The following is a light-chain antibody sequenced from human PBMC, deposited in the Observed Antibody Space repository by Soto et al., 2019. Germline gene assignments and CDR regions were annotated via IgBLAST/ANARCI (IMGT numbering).Light chain of an antibody. CDR1: NIGSKT. Sequence: SYELTQPPSMSVAPGQTARITCGGNNIGSKTVHWYQQKAGQAPVLVVYVDSDRPSGIPERFSGSNSGNTATLTISRVEAGDEADYYCQVWDVSTVHYVFGTGTKVTVL. CDR2: VDS. CDR3: QVWDVSTVHYV. V-gene: IGLV3-21*02. J-gene: IGLJ1*01.